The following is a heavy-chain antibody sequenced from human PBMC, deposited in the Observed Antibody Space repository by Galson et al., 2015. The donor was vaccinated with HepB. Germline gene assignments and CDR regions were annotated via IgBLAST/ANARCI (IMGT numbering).Heavy chain of an antibody. Sequence: WAWIRQSPGGGLEWIATIYHRGDTYYNPSLQHRVTISIDTSRNKFYLKVKSGTAADTAVYYCARDRYSHNLDAEYWGQGTLVTVSS. CDR2: IYHRGDT. J-gene: IGHJ4*02. CDR3: ARDRYSHNLDAEY. V-gene: IGHV4-38-2*02. D-gene: IGHD3/OR15-3a*01.